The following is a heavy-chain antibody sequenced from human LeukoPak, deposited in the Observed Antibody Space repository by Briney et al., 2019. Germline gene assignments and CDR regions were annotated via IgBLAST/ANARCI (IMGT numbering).Heavy chain of an antibody. CDR1: GAAFSGYY. J-gene: IGHJ4*02. V-gene: IGHV4-34*01. CDR2: VNPSGST. Sequence: SETLSLTCAVSGAAFSGYYWTWIRQPPGKGLEWIGEVNPSGSTNYNPSLKSRVTISVDTSKNQFSLKLSSVTAADTAVYYCARVGTAMDVEDYWGQGTLVTVSS. D-gene: IGHD5-18*01. CDR3: ARVGTAMDVEDY.